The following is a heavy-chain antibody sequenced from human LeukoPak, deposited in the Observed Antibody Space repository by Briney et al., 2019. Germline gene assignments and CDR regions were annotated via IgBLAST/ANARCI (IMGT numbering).Heavy chain of an antibody. CDR1: GYSFTSYW. Sequence: GESLKISCKGSGYSFTSYWIGWVRQMPGKGLEWMGIIYPGDSDTRYSPSFQGQVAISADKSISTAYLEWSSLKASDTAMYYCATLPYYDFWSGLGDAFDIWGQGTMVTVSS. CDR2: IYPGDSDT. J-gene: IGHJ3*02. CDR3: ATLPYYDFWSGLGDAFDI. V-gene: IGHV5-51*01. D-gene: IGHD3-3*01.